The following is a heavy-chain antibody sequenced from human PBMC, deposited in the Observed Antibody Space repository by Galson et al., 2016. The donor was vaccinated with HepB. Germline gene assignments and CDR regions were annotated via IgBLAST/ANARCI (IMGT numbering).Heavy chain of an antibody. D-gene: IGHD2-21*01. Sequence: TLSLTCIVSGASVRSDNYYWSWIRQHPGKGLEWIGYIAYTGSTFNNPSLKSRVTMSVDTSENQFSPKVRSVTVADTAVYYCARTNSDHINYFFDYWGHGTLVTVST. V-gene: IGHV4-31*03. J-gene: IGHJ4*01. CDR3: ARTNSDHINYFFDY. CDR1: GASVRSDNYY. CDR2: IAYTGST.